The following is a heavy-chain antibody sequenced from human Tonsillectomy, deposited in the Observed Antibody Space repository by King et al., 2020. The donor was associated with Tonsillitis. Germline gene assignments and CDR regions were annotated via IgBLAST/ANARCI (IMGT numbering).Heavy chain of an antibody. D-gene: IGHD5-24*01. CDR2: ISSSGSTI. J-gene: IGHJ6*03. Sequence: QVKLVESGGGLVKPGGSRRLSCAASGFTFSDYYMSWIRQAPGKGLEWVSYISSSGSTIYYADSVKGRFTISRDNAKNSLYLQMNSLRAEDTAVYYCARVESDFYYYYYMDVWGKGPTVTVSS. CDR3: ARVESDFYYYYYMDV. CDR1: GFTFSDYY. V-gene: IGHV3-11*01.